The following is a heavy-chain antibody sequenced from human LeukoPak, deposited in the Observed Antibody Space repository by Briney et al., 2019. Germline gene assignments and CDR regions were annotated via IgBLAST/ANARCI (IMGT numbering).Heavy chain of an antibody. Sequence: ASVKASFKTSCYTFPNYGISWVRPAPGQGVEWMGWISGYNGNTNYAQRVQGRATMTTDTSTSTAYMELRSLRSDDTAVYYCARVETMVRGGYDYYYYGMDVWGKGTTVTVSA. J-gene: IGHJ6*04. D-gene: IGHD3-10*01. CDR3: ARVETMVRGGYDYYYYGMDV. CDR1: CYTFPNYG. V-gene: IGHV1-18*04. CDR2: ISGYNGNT.